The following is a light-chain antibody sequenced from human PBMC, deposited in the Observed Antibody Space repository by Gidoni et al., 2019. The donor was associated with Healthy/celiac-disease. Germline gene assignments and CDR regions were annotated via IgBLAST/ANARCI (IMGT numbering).Light chain of an antibody. CDR1: QRVLYSSNNKNY. CDR2: WAS. Sequence: DIVITPSPASLAVSLCERATLNCKSSQRVLYSSNNKNYLAWYQQKPGQPPKLLIYWASTRESGVPDRFSGSGSGTDFTLTISSLQAEDVAVYYCKQNYRIPRTFGQGTKVEIK. V-gene: IGKV4-1*01. CDR3: KQNYRIPRT. J-gene: IGKJ1*01.